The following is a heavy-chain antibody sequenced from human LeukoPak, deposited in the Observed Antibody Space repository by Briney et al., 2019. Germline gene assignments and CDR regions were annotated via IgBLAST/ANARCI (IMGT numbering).Heavy chain of an antibody. CDR2: IYHSGST. D-gene: IGHD1-7*01. J-gene: IGHJ4*02. CDR1: GGSISSGGYY. CDR3: ARHVRSWNYNHYFDY. Sequence: PSETLSLTCTVSGGSISSGGYYWNWIRQPPGKGLEWIGYIYHSGSTYYNPSLKSRVTISVDRSKNQFSLNLRSVTAADTAVYYCARHVRSWNYNHYFDYWGQGTLVTVSS. V-gene: IGHV4-30-2*01.